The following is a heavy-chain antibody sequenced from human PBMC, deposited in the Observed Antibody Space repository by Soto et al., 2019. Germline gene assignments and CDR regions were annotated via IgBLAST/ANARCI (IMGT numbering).Heavy chain of an antibody. Sequence: EVQLVESGGGLVKPGGSLRLSCAASGFTFSNAWMSWVRQAPGKGLEWVGRIKSKTDGGTTDYAAPVKGRFTISRDDSKNTLYLQMNSLKTEDTAVYYCTTDIGQNWNYVFVGNYYYMDVWGKGTTVTVSS. J-gene: IGHJ6*03. CDR3: TTDIGQNWNYVFVGNYYYMDV. D-gene: IGHD1-7*01. CDR2: IKSKTDGGTT. V-gene: IGHV3-15*01. CDR1: GFTFSNAW.